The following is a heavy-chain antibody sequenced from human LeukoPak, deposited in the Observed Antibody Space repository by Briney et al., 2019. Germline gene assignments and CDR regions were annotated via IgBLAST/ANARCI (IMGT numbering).Heavy chain of an antibody. V-gene: IGHV5-51*01. Sequence: GESLKISCKGSGYSFTSYWIGWVRQMPGKGLEWMGIIYPGDSDIRDSPSFQGQVTISADKSISTAYLQWSSLKASDTAIYYCARLPIAVAVTGGMDVWGQGTTVTVSS. CDR1: GYSFTSYW. D-gene: IGHD6-19*01. CDR2: IYPGDSDI. J-gene: IGHJ6*02. CDR3: ARLPIAVAVTGGMDV.